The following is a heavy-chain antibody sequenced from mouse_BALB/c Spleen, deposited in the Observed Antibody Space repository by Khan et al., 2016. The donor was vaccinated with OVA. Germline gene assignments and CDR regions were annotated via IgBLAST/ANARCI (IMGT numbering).Heavy chain of an antibody. J-gene: IGHJ4*01. V-gene: IGHV9-3-1*01. Sequence: QIQLVQSGPELKKPGETVKISCKAFGYTFRNDGMSWVKQAPGKGLKWMGWINTYTGESTHADDFKGRFVFSLEISASTAYLQINNLKNEDTATYFCARPPYFSYVMDYWGQGTSVTVSS. CDR2: INTYTGES. D-gene: IGHD2-10*01. CDR3: ARPPYFSYVMDY. CDR1: GYTFRNDG.